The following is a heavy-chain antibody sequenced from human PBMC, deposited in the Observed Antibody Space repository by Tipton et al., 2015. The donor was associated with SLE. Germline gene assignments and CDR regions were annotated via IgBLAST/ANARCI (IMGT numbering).Heavy chain of an antibody. V-gene: IGHV4-39*07. J-gene: IGHJ3*02. Sequence: TLSLTCTVSGGSISRSNFYWAWIRQPPGKGLEWIGSFYYGGSTFNNPSLKSRVTISAVTSKNQFSLRVSSVTAADTAVYYCARAGTGTAWGTFDIWGPGTMVTVSS. CDR2: FYYGGST. D-gene: IGHD1-14*01. CDR1: GGSISRSNFY. CDR3: ARAGTGTAWGTFDI.